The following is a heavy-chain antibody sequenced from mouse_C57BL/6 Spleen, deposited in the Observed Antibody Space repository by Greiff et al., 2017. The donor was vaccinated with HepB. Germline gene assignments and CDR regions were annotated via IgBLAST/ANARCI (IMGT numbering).Heavy chain of an antibody. J-gene: IGHJ4*01. CDR1: GYAFSSYW. CDR2: IYPGDGDT. Sequence: VQLQQSGAELVKPGASVKISCKASGYAFSSYWMNCVKQRPGKGLEWIGQIYPGDGDTNYNGKFKGKATLTADKSSSTAYMQLSSLTSEDSAVFFCARRIEDYAMDYWGQGTSVTVSS. CDR3: ARRIEDYAMDY. V-gene: IGHV1-80*01.